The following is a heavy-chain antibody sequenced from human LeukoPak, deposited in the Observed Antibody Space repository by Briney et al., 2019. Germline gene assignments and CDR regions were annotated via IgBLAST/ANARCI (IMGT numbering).Heavy chain of an antibody. CDR2: IRYDGGNK. CDR1: GFPFSRYG. J-gene: IGHJ4*02. CDR3: AKVYYYGSGSYLPHYFDY. D-gene: IGHD3-10*01. V-gene: IGHV3-30*02. Sequence: GGSLRLSCAASGFPFSRYGMHWVRQAPGKGLEWVAFIRYDGGNKYYADSVKGRFTISRDNSKNTLFLQMNGLRAGDTAVYYCAKVYYYGSGSYLPHYFDYWGQGTLVTVSS.